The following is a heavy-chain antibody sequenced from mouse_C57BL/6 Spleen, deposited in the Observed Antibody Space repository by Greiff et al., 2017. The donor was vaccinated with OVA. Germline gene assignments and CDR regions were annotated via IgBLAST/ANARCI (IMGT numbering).Heavy chain of an antibody. V-gene: IGHV1-82*01. J-gene: IGHJ4*01. Sequence: VQLQESGPELVKPGASVKISCKASGYAFSSSWMNWVKQRPGKGLEWIGRIYPGDGDTNYNGKFKGKATLTADKSSSTAYMQLSSLTSEDSAVYFCARWVEAMDYWGQGTSVTVSS. CDR3: ARWVEAMDY. CDR1: GYAFSSSW. CDR2: IYPGDGDT.